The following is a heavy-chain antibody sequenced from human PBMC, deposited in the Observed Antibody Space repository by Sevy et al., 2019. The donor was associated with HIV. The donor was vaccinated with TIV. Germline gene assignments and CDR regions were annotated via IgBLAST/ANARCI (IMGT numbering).Heavy chain of an antibody. CDR3: AKDVVVLIGDAFDI. CDR2: ISGADSST. CDR1: GFTFSSYA. Sequence: ETLSLTCAASGFTFSSYAMNWVRQAPGKGLQWVSAISGADSSTHYADSVKGRFTISRDNSKNTLYLQMNSLRAEDTAIYYCAKDVVVLIGDAFDIWGQGTMVTVSS. J-gene: IGHJ3*02. V-gene: IGHV3-23*01. D-gene: IGHD3-22*01.